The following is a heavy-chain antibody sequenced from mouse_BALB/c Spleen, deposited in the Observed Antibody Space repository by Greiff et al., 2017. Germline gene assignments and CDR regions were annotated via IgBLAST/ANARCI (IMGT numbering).Heavy chain of an antibody. D-gene: IGHD2-13*01. Sequence: EVHLVESGPGLVKPSQSLSLTCTVTGYSITSDYAWYWIRQFPGNQLEWMGYISYSGSTSYNPSLKSRISITRDTTKNQFFLQLNSVTTEDTATYYCASGVYYGDYFYAMDYWGQGTSVTVSS. V-gene: IGHV3-2*02. CDR3: ASGVYYGDYFYAMDY. J-gene: IGHJ4*01. CDR1: GYSITSDYA. CDR2: ISYSGST.